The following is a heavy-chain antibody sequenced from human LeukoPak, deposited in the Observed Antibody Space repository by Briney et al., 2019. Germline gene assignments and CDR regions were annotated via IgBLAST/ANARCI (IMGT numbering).Heavy chain of an antibody. CDR1: GGSISNYF. J-gene: IGHJ4*02. V-gene: IGHV4-4*07. CDR3: ARDDPARMTATLDY. D-gene: IGHD2-21*02. Sequence: PSETLSLTCTVSGGSISNYFWSWVRQPAGEGLEWIGRIYTSGSTNYNPSLRSRVTISVDMSKNQFSLKLSSVTAADTAVYYCARDDPARMTATLDYWGQGILVTVSS. CDR2: IYTSGST.